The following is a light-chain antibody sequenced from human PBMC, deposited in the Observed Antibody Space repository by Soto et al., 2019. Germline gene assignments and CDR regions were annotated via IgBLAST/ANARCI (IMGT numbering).Light chain of an antibody. Sequence: IQMTQSPSSLSASVGDRVTITCQASQDISNYLNWYQQKPGKAPNLLIYAASSLQSGVPSRFSGSGSGTDFTLTISSLQPEDCATYYCLQDYNYPPTFGPGT. J-gene: IGKJ1*01. V-gene: IGKV1-6*01. CDR2: AAS. CDR1: QDISNY. CDR3: LQDYNYPPT.